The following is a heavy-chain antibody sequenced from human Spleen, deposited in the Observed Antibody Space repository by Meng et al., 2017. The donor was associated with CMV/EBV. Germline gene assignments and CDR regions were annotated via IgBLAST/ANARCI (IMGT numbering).Heavy chain of an antibody. V-gene: IGHV3-21*04. J-gene: IGHJ4*02. CDR2: ISTSSTYI. CDR1: GFTFSTFG. CDR3: VKDFWVSSSTTCFDY. Sequence: GGSLRLSCATSGFTFSTFGMNWVRQAPGKGLEWVSSISTSSTYIYYADSLKGRFTISRDNAKSSLYLQMNSLRAEDAALYYCVKDFWVSSSTTCFDYWGQGTLVTVSS. D-gene: IGHD2-2*01.